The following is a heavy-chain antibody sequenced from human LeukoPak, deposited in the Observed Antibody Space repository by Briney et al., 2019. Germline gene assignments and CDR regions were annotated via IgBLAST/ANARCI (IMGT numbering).Heavy chain of an antibody. CDR3: ARDRVGSGWPRPYYFEV. Sequence: ASVKVSCKASGYTLTGYYLHWVRQAPGQGLEWMGWINPNTGATHSAQKFQGGITMTRDTSISTAYMDLSRLRSDDTAVYYCARDRVGSGWPRPYYFEVWGQGTLVTVSS. CDR1: GYTLTGYY. CDR2: INPNTGAT. J-gene: IGHJ4*02. D-gene: IGHD6-19*01. V-gene: IGHV1-2*02.